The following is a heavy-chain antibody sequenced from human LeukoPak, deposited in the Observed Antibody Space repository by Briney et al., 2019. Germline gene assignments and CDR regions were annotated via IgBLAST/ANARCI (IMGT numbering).Heavy chain of an antibody. V-gene: IGHV3-7*01. CDR2: IKQDGSEK. J-gene: IGHJ4*02. Sequence: PGGSLRLSCAASGFTFSSYWMSWVRQAPGKGLEWVANIKQDGSEKYYVDSVKGRFTISRDNAKNSLYLQMNSLRAEDTAVYYCARSPAFGVVIVYYFDYWGQGTLVTVSS. CDR1: GFTFSSYW. CDR3: ARSPAFGVVIVYYFDY. D-gene: IGHD3-3*01.